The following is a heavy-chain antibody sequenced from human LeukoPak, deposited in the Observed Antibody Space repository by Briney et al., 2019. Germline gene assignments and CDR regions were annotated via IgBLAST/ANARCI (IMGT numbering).Heavy chain of an antibody. V-gene: IGHV1-2*02. D-gene: IGHD4-17*01. CDR3: ARNYGDYYYYMDV. CDR1: GYTFTGYY. CDR2: INPNSGGT. Sequence: ASVKVSCKASGYTFTGYYMHWVRQAPGQGLEWMGWINPNSGGTNYAQKFQGRVTMTRDTSISTAYMELSRLRSDDTAVYYCARNYGDYYYYMDVWGEGTTVTVSS. J-gene: IGHJ6*03.